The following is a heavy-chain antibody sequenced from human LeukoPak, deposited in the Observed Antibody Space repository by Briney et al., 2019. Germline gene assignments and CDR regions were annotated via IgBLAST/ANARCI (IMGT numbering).Heavy chain of an antibody. D-gene: IGHD6-19*01. CDR2: ISVNGETT. Sequence: GGSLRLSCAVSGFSFSSFGMSWVRQAPGKGLEWISAISVNGETTLYADSVRGRFIISRDNSKNTLYLQLSSLRAEDTAVYYCAQGFSSGWYPYWGQGSLVSVSS. CDR1: GFSFSSFG. J-gene: IGHJ4*02. CDR3: AQGFSSGWYPY. V-gene: IGHV3-23*01.